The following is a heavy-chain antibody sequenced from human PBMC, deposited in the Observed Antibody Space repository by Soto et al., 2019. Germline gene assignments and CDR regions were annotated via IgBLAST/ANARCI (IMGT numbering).Heavy chain of an antibody. D-gene: IGHD1-1*01. CDR3: ARGKLDSFDY. CDR1: GFTFSSYS. J-gene: IGHJ4*02. CDR2: ISGSSSYI. V-gene: IGHV3-21*01. Sequence: PGGSLRLSCAASGFTFSSYSMNWVRQAPGKGLEWVSSISGSSSYIYYADSMKGRFAISRDNAKNSLYLQMNSLRAEDTAVYYCARGKLDSFDYWGQGTLVTVSS.